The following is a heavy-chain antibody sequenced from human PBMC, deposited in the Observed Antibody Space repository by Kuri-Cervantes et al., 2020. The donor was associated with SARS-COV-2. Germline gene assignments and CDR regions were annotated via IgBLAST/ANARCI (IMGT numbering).Heavy chain of an antibody. CDR1: GYTFTSYY. CDR2: INPSGGST. J-gene: IGHJ6*03. V-gene: IGHV1-46*01. CDR3: ASRRPDCTNGVCTSQGFYYYYMDV. Sequence: ASVKVSCKASGYTFTSYYMHWVRQAPGQGLEWMGIINPSGGSTSYAQKFQGRVTMTRDTSTSTVYMELSSLRSDDTAVYYCASRRPDCTNGVCTSQGFYYYYMDVWGKGTTVTVSS. D-gene: IGHD2-8*01.